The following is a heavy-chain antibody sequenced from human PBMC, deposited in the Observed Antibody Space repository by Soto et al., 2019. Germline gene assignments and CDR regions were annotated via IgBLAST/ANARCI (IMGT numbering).Heavy chain of an antibody. CDR1: GFTVSSNY. CDR3: ARDHYYGSGMKYYYYYYMDV. D-gene: IGHD3-10*01. J-gene: IGHJ6*03. V-gene: IGHV3-66*01. Sequence: GGSLRLSCAASGFTVSSNYMSWVRQAPGKGLEWVSVIYSGGSTYYADSVKGRFTISRDNSKNTLYLQMNSLRAEDTAVYYCARDHYYGSGMKYYYYYYMDVWGKGTTVTVSS. CDR2: IYSGGST.